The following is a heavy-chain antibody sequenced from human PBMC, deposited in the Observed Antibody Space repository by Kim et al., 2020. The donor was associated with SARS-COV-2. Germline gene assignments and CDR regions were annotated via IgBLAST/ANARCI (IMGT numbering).Heavy chain of an antibody. CDR2: IIPIFGTA. J-gene: IGHJ5*02. CDR1: GGTFSSYA. D-gene: IGHD6-13*01. Sequence: SVKVSCKASGGTFSSYAISWVRQAPGQGLEWMGGIIPIFGTANYAQKFQGRVTITADESTSTAYMELSSLRSEDTAVYYCARDPSLIAAAGTNWFDPWGQGTLVPVSS. CDR3: ARDPSLIAAAGTNWFDP. V-gene: IGHV1-69*13.